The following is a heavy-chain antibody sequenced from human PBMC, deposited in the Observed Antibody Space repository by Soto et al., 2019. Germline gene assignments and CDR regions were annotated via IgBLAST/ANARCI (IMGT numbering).Heavy chain of an antibody. CDR2: IWFDGATK. V-gene: IGHV3-33*01. Sequence: QVQLVESGGGVVQPGRSLRLSCAASGFTFSDYAMHWVRQAPGKGLEWVASIWFDGATKYYAVSVKGRFTISRDNSKNTVYLQMNSLRAEDSALYHCGRGGFSTNWRFDYWGQGTLVAVSS. CDR3: GRGGFSTNWRFDY. D-gene: IGHD6-13*01. CDR1: GFTFSDYA. J-gene: IGHJ4*02.